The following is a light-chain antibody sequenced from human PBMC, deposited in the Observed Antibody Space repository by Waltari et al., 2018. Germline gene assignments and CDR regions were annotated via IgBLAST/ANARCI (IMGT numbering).Light chain of an antibody. CDR3: QQTYSTPSS. J-gene: IGKJ2*03. Sequence: DIQMTQSPSSLSASVGDRVTITCRASQSITTYLHWYQQKPGKAPKLRIYTSASLQSGVPTRFSGSGSGTDFTLTISSLQPEDFATYYCQQTYSTPSSFGQGTKLEIK. V-gene: IGKV1-39*01. CDR2: TSA. CDR1: QSITTY.